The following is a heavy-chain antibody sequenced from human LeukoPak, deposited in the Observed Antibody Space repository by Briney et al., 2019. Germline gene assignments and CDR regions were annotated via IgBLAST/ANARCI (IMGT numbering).Heavy chain of an antibody. D-gene: IGHD5-18*01. Sequence: GGSLRLSCAASGFTFSSDSMNWVRQAPGKGMEWVSSISSSSTYIYYVDSVNGRFTISRDNAKNSLFLHMNSLRAEDTAVYYCAGDYGDPAYSYGLAYFDSWGQGTLVTVSS. CDR3: AGDYGDPAYSYGLAYFDS. J-gene: IGHJ4*02. V-gene: IGHV3-21*01. CDR2: ISSSSTYI. CDR1: GFTFSSDS.